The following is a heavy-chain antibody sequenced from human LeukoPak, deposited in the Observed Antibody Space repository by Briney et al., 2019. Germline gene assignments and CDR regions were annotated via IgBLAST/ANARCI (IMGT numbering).Heavy chain of an antibody. V-gene: IGHV3-23*01. CDR1: GSTFSSYA. CDR3: AKGGSTPADY. D-gene: IGHD1-26*01. Sequence: GGSMRLSCAASGSTFSSYAMSWVRQALGKGLEWVSAISGSGGSTYYADSVKGRFTISRDNSKNTLYLQMNRLRAEYTAVYYCAKGGSTPADYWGQGTLVTVSS. CDR2: ISGSGGST. J-gene: IGHJ4*02.